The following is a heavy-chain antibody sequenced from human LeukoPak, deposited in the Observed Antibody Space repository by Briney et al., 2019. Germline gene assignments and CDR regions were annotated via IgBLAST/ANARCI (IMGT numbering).Heavy chain of an antibody. D-gene: IGHD2-2*01. V-gene: IGHV2-5*02. CDR3: AHKYAVPAAVAPFXXXY. CDR1: GFSLSTSGVG. CDR2: IYWDDDR. J-gene: IGHJ4*01. Sequence: ESGPTLVNPTQTLTLTCTFSGFSLSTSGVGVGWIRQPPGKALEWLALIYWDDDRRYSPSLKSRLTITKDTSKNQVVLTMTNMDPVDTATYXCAHKYAVPAAVAPFXXXYWGXGXXVT.